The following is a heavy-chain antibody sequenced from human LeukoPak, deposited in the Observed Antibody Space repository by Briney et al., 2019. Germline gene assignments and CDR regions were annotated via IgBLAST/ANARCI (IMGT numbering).Heavy chain of an antibody. CDR1: GASIRSYY. CDR2: VHYSGNT. V-gene: IGHV4-59*01. D-gene: IGHD5-18*01. J-gene: IGHJ4*02. Sequence: SETLSLTCTVSGASIRSYYWSWIRQPPGKGLEWIGHVHYSGNTGYNPSLKSRVTISVDTSKNPLSLKLNSVTAADAAVYFCARQEERYSYGRALYYFDYWGQGTLVTVSS. CDR3: ARQEERYSYGRALYYFDY.